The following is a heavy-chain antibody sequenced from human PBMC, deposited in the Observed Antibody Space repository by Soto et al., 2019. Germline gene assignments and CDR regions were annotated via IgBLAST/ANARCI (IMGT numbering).Heavy chain of an antibody. CDR1: RFAFSDYS. J-gene: IGHJ4*02. CDR3: TKDRVPDGIYFFDY. CDR2: IDLSGSTT. V-gene: IGHV3-23*03. D-gene: IGHD1-20*01. Sequence: GGSLRLSYAACRFAFSDYSMNWVRQAPGKGLEWVPFIDLSGSTTYYRDSVKGRFTIFKDKSMNTVYLQMNSLTVEDAAVYYCTKDRVPDGIYFFDYWGQGALVTVSS.